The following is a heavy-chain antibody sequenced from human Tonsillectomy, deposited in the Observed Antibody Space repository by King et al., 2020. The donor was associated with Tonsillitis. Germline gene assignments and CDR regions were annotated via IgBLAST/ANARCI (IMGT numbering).Heavy chain of an antibody. Sequence: VQLVESGGGVVQPGRSLRLSCAASGFTFNTYGIHWVRQAPGKGLEWVASISYDGSNKYYADSVKGRFAISRDNSRNTLFLQMDGLRTEDTAIYYCAIDLILLGAAALDAFDIWGQGTVVTVPS. J-gene: IGHJ3*02. V-gene: IGHV3-30*03. D-gene: IGHD2-15*01. CDR2: ISYDGSNK. CDR3: AIDLILLGAAALDAFDI. CDR1: GFTFNTYG.